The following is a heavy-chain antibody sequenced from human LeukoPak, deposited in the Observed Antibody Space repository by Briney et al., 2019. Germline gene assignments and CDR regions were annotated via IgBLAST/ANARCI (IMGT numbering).Heavy chain of an antibody. D-gene: IGHD6-19*01. CDR3: AKGSGSGWYGWFAP. J-gene: IGHJ5*02. CDR1: EFSFTHYA. Sequence: GGSLGPSGEAPEFSFTHYASYWVRKAPGKGLGWVSSIDATGAATYYADSVNGRFTISRDNSKNTFYLQMDSLRADDAAVYSCAKGSGSGWYGWFAPWGQGTLVTVSS. V-gene: IGHV3-23*01. CDR2: IDATGAAT.